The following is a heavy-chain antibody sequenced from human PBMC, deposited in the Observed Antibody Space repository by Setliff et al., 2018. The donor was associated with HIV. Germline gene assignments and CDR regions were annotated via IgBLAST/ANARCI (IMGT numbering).Heavy chain of an antibody. CDR3: AGDSSSGAFDI. D-gene: IGHD6-6*01. J-gene: IGHJ3*02. V-gene: IGHV4-34*01. CDR1: DESFSAYY. Sequence: SETLSLTCAVFDESFSAYYWSWIRQPPGKGLEWIGEINHSGSTNYNPSLKSRVTISVDTSKNQFSLKLSSVTAADTAVYYCAGDSSSGAFDIWGQGTMVT. CDR2: INHSGST.